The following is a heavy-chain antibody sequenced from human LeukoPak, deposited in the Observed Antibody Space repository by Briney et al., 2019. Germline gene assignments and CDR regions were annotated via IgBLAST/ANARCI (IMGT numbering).Heavy chain of an antibody. D-gene: IGHD6-13*01. Sequence: GGSLRLSCAASGFTFSSYAMSWVRQAPGKGLEWVSAISGSGGNTYYADSVKGRFTISRDNSKNTLYLQMNSLRAEDTAVYYCAKDRMYSSSWYGDNWFDPWGQGTLVTVSS. CDR1: GFTFSSYA. J-gene: IGHJ5*02. CDR3: AKDRMYSSSWYGDNWFDP. V-gene: IGHV3-23*01. CDR2: ISGSGGNT.